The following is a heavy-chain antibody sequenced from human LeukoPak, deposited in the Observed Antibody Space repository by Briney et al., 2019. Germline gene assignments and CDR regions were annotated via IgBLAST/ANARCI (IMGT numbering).Heavy chain of an antibody. J-gene: IGHJ4*02. V-gene: IGHV3-21*01. CDR2: ISSSSSYI. D-gene: IGHD6-13*01. CDR3: ARDLGYSSSRSPH. CDR1: GFIFSSYS. Sequence: KTGGSLRLSCAASGFIFSSYSMNWVRQAPGKGLEWVSSISSSSSYIYYADSVKGRFTISRDNAKNSLYLQMNSLRAEDTAVYYCARDLGYSSSRSPHWGQGTLVAVSS.